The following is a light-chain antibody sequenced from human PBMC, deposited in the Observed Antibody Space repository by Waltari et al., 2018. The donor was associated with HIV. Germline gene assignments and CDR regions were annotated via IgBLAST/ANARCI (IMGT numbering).Light chain of an antibody. Sequence: QSALTQPASVSGSPGQSITISCTGTTTDVGGYNSVSWYQQYPGKVPKLMIYDVTKRPSGVSNRFSGSKSGNTASLTISRLQADDEAYYHCCSYAGDTTFVLFGGGTKLTVL. CDR3: CSYAGDTTFVL. V-gene: IGLV2-23*02. CDR1: TTDVGGYNS. J-gene: IGLJ3*02. CDR2: DVT.